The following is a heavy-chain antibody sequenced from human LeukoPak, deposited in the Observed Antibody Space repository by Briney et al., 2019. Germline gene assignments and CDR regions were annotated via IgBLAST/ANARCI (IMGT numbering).Heavy chain of an antibody. Sequence: AGGSLRLSCAASGFTFSSYAMSWVRQAPGKGLEWVSSISAGGGSTNYADSVKGRFTISRESPKNTLYLQMNSLRAEDTAVYYCAKEKYYGSDWGQGTLVTVSS. CDR1: GFTFSSYA. CDR2: ISAGGGST. V-gene: IGHV3-23*01. D-gene: IGHD3-10*01. CDR3: AKEKYYGSD. J-gene: IGHJ4*02.